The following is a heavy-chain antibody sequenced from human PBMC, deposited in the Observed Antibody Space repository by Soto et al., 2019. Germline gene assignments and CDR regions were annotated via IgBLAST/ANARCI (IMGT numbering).Heavy chain of an antibody. D-gene: IGHD2-2*02. CDR3: ARQGDCRSTSCYTGDDYYYGMDV. J-gene: IGHJ6*02. Sequence: PGESLKISCKGSGYSFTSYWISWVRQMPGKGLEWMGRIDPSDSYTNYSPSFQGHVTISADKSISTAYLQWSSLKASDTAMYYCARQGDCRSTSCYTGDDYYYGMDVWGQGTTVTVSS. V-gene: IGHV5-10-1*01. CDR2: IDPSDSYT. CDR1: GYSFTSYW.